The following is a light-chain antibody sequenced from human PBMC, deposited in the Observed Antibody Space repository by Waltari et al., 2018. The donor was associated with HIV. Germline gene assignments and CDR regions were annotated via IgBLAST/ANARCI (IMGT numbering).Light chain of an antibody. CDR1: SSDVGGYNY. Sequence: QSALTQPASVSGSPGQSITISCTGTSSDVGGYNYVYWYQQHPGKAPKLMIFEVSNRPSGFSNRFSGSKSVTTASLTISALQAEDEADYYCSSYTTRSTPDHNWVFGGGTKLTVL. CDR2: EVS. V-gene: IGLV2-14*01. J-gene: IGLJ3*02. CDR3: SSYTTRSTPDHNWV.